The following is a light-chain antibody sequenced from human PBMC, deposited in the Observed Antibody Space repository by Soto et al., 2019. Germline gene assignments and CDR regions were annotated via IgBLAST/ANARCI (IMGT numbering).Light chain of an antibody. CDR1: HSVSSSY. CDR3: QQYGSSPWT. Sequence: ESVLTQSPGTLSLSPGERATLSSRASHSVSSSYLAWYQQKPGQAPRLLIYGASSRATGIPDRFSGSGSGTDFTLTISRLEPEDVAVYYCQQYGSSPWTFGQGTKADIK. CDR2: GAS. V-gene: IGKV3-20*01. J-gene: IGKJ1*01.